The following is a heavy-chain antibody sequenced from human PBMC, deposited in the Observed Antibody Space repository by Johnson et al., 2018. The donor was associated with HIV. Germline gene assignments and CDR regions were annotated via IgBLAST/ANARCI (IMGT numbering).Heavy chain of an antibody. CDR1: GFTFSSYA. CDR3: AQDQEQWYIGAFDI. J-gene: IGHJ3*02. V-gene: IGHV3-30*04. CDR2: ISYDGSNK. Sequence: QVQLVESGGGVVQPGRSLRLSCAASGFTFSSYAMHWVHQAPGKWLEWVAVISYDGSNKYYADSVKGRFTISRDNSKNTLYLQMNSLRAEDTAVYYCAQDQEQWYIGAFDIWGHGTMVTVSS. D-gene: IGHD1-26*01.